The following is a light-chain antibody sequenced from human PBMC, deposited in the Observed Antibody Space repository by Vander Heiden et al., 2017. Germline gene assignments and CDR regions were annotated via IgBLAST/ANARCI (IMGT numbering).Light chain of an antibody. V-gene: IGLV1-40*01. CDR2: GNS. Sequence: QSVLTQPPSVSGPPGQRVTISCTGSSSNIGAGYDVHWYQQLPGTAPKLLIYGNSNRPSGVPDRFSGSKSGTSASLAITGLQAEDEADYYCQSSDSSLSGDVFGTGTKVTVL. CDR1: SSNIGAGYD. CDR3: QSSDSSLSGDV. J-gene: IGLJ1*01.